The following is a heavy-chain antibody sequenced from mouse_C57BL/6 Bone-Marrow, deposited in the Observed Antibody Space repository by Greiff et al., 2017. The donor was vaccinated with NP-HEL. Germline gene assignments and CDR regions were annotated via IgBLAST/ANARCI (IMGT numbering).Heavy chain of an antibody. J-gene: IGHJ2*01. CDR2: IDPSDSYT. CDR1: GYTFTSYW. CDR3: ARYTYYYGSSYNFDY. Sequence: QVQLQQPGAELVKPGASVKLSCKASGYTFTSYWMQWVKQRPGQGLEWIGEIDPSDSYTNYNQKFKGKATLTVDTSSSTAYMQLSSLTSADSAVYYCARYTYYYGSSYNFDYWGQGTTLTVSS. V-gene: IGHV1-50*01. D-gene: IGHD1-1*01.